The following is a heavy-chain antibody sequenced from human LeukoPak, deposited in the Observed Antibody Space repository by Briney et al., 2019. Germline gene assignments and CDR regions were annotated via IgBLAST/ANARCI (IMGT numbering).Heavy chain of an antibody. CDR2: ISYDGSNK. D-gene: IGHD2-2*01. CDR1: GLTFSSYA. CDR3: AREVIVVVPAATPYYYGMDV. Sequence: GSLRLSCAASGLTFSSYAMHWVRQAPGKGLEWVAVISYDGSNKYYADSVKGRFTISRDNSKNTLYLQMNSLRAEDTAVYYCAREVIVVVPAATPYYYGMDVWGQGTTVTVSS. V-gene: IGHV3-30-3*01. J-gene: IGHJ6*02.